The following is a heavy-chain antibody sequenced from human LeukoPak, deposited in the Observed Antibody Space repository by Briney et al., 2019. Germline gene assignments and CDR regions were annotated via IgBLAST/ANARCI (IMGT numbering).Heavy chain of an antibody. CDR3: AKVDGVRAAPGRGRVDS. D-gene: IGHD6-13*01. CDR2: ISGSGGST. J-gene: IGHJ4*02. CDR1: GFAFSSYV. Sequence: QPGGSLRPSCAASGFAFSSYVMTWVRQAPGKGLEWVSGISGSGGSTYDADSVKGRFTVSRDNSKSTLYLQLNSLRVEDTAVYYCAKVDGVRAAPGRGRVDSWGQGTLVTVSS. V-gene: IGHV3-23*01.